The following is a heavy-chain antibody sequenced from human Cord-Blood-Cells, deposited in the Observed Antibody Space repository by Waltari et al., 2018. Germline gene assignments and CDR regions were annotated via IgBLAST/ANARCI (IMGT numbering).Heavy chain of an antibody. CDR1: GGSISSYY. CDR3: AREVYSNPYWYFDL. Sequence: QVQLQESGPGLVKPSETLSLTCTVSGGSISSYYWSWIRKPPGKGLEWIGYIYYSGSTNYNPSLKSRVTISVYTSKNQFSLKLSSVTAADTAVYYCAREVYSNPYWYFDLWGRGTLVTVSS. V-gene: IGHV4-59*01. D-gene: IGHD4-4*01. CDR2: IYYSGST. J-gene: IGHJ2*01.